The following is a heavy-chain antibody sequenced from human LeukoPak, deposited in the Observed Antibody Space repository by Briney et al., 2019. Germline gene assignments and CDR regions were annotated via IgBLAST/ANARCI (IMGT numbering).Heavy chain of an antibody. D-gene: IGHD2-2*01. CDR2: IYHSGST. CDR3: ARGDIVVVPAAATRNNWFDP. CDR1: GGSISSSSYY. V-gene: IGHV4-39*07. J-gene: IGHJ5*02. Sequence: PSETLSLTCTVSGGSISSSSYYWGWIRQPPGKGLEWIGSIYHSGSTYYNPSLKSRVTISVDTSKNQFSLKLSSVTAADTAVYYCARGDIVVVPAAATRNNWFDPWGQGTLVTVSS.